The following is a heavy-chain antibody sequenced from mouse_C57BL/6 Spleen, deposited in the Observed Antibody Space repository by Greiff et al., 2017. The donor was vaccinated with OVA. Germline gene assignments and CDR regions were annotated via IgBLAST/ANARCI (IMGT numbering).Heavy chain of an antibody. CDR3: ARQDSSGYTWFAY. D-gene: IGHD3-2*02. CDR2: IDPSDSET. V-gene: IGHV1-52*01. Sequence: QVQLQQPGAELVRPGSSVKLSCKASGYTFTSYWMHWVKQRPIQGLEWIGNIDPSDSETHYNQKFKDKATLTVDKSSSTAYMQLSSLTSEDSAVYYGARQDSSGYTWFAYWGQGTLVTVSA. J-gene: IGHJ3*01. CDR1: GYTFTSYW.